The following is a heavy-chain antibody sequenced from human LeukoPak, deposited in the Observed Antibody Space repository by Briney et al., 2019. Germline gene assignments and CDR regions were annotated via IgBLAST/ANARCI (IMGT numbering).Heavy chain of an antibody. CDR2: ISSSSSTI. CDR1: GFTFSSYS. J-gene: IGHJ3*02. CDR3: ARDGRFKYSSSWYAGGDAFDI. Sequence: GGSLRLSCAASGFTFSSYSMNWVRQAPGKGLEWVSYISSSSSTIYYADSVKGRFTISRDNAKNSLYLQMNSLRAEDTAVYYCARDGRFKYSSSWYAGGDAFDIWGQGTMVTVSS. V-gene: IGHV3-48*01. D-gene: IGHD6-13*01.